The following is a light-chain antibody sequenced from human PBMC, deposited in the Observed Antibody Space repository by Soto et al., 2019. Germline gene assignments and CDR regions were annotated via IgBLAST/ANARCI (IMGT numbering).Light chain of an antibody. V-gene: IGKV3-20*01. CDR1: QSVSSSY. Sequence: EIVLTQSPDTLSLSPGETATLSGRAIQSVSSSYLAWYQQKPGQAPRLLIYGASSRATGIPDRFSGSGSGTDFTLTISRLEPEDFAVYYCQQYGSSPTWTFGQGTKVDIK. J-gene: IGKJ1*01. CDR3: QQYGSSPTWT. CDR2: GAS.